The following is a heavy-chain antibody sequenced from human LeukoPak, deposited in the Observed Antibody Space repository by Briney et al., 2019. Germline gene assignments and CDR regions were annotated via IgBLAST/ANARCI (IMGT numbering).Heavy chain of an antibody. Sequence: GGSLRLSCAASGFTFSSYAMSWVRQAPGKGLEWVSAISGSGGSTYYADSVKGRFTISRDNSKNTLYLQMNSLRAEDTAVYYCAQASPHYYDSSGYLGSPYWGQGTLVTVSS. J-gene: IGHJ4*02. CDR1: GFTFSSYA. CDR3: AQASPHYYDSSGYLGSPY. D-gene: IGHD3-22*01. CDR2: ISGSGGST. V-gene: IGHV3-23*01.